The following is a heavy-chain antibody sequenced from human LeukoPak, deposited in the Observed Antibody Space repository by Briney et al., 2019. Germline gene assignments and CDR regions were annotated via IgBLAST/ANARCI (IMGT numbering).Heavy chain of an antibody. J-gene: IGHJ4*02. CDR1: GFTSGNHW. Sequence: AGGSLRLSCVASGFTSGNHWMSWVRQAPGKGLEWVANINQDGSEKYYVDSVKGRFTISRDNAKNSLYLQMNSLRAEDTAVYYCGRAYGAGSCDYWGQGTLVTVSS. CDR3: GRAYGAGSCDY. V-gene: IGHV3-7*01. CDR2: INQDGSEK. D-gene: IGHD3-10*01.